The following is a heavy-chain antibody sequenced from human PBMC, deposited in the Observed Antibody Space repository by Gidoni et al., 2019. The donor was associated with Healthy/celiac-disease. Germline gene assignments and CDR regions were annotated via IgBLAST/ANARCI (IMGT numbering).Heavy chain of an antibody. Sequence: VQLQQWGAGLLKPSETLSLTCAVYGGSFSGYYWSSLRQPPGNGLEWIGEIIHSGSTNYNPAIRRRVTISVDTSKNQFSLKLSSVTAADTAVYYCARGQERTHYYGSGNTYFDYWGQGTLVTVSS. CDR1: GGSFSGYY. CDR3: ARGQERTHYYGSGNTYFDY. CDR2: IIHSGST. V-gene: IGHV4-34*01. D-gene: IGHD3-10*01. J-gene: IGHJ4*02.